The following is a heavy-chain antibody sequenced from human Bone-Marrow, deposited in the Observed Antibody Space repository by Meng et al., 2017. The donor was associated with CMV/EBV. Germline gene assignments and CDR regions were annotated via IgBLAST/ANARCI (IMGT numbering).Heavy chain of an antibody. Sequence: GEYLKISCVASGCTLSDHYIDWVRQAPGKGLEWVGRSRNKPNSYTTEYAASVKGRFTTSRDDSKNSVLLQMSSLKTEDTAVYYGAVSAGAPASLDYWGQGTLVTVSS. CDR3: AVSAGAPASLDY. CDR2: SRNKPNSYTT. CDR1: GCTLSDHY. D-gene: IGHD2-2*01. V-gene: IGHV3-72*01. J-gene: IGHJ4*02.